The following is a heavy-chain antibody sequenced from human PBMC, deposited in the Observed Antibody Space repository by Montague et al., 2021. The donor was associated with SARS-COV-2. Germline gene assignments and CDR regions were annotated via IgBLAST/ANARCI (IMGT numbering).Heavy chain of an antibody. CDR1: GFTFDDYG. V-gene: IGHV3-20*01. D-gene: IGHD1-1*01. CDR3: ARLPERRDDAFDI. J-gene: IGHJ3*02. CDR2: INWNGGST. Sequence: SLRLSCAASGFTFDDYGMSWVRQAPGTGLEWVSGINWNGGSTGYADSVKGRFTISRDNAKNSLYLQMNSLRAEDTALYHCARLPERRDDAFDIWGQGTMVTVSS.